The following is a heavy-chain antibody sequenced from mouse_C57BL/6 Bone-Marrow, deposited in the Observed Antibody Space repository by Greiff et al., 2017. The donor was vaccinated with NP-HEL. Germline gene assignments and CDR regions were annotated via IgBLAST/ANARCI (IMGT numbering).Heavy chain of an antibody. CDR2: FDPENGDT. D-gene: IGHD1-1*01. V-gene: IGHV14-4*01. CDR1: GFNIKDDY. CDR3: TTDYGSSYPYYAMDY. Sequence: VQLQQSGAELVRPGASVKLSCTASGFNIKDDYMHWVKQRPEQGLEWIGWFDPENGDTEYASKFQGKATITADTSSNTAYLQLSSLTSEDTAVYYCTTDYGSSYPYYAMDYWGQGTSVTVSS. J-gene: IGHJ4*01.